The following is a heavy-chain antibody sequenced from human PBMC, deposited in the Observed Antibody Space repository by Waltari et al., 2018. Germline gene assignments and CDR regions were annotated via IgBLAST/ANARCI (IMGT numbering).Heavy chain of an antibody. J-gene: IGHJ4*02. CDR3: ARQKTGGAIDY. CDR1: GISFNAYP. CDR2: IRSGFNNYAT. Sequence: EVQLVESGGGLVQPGRTLNLSCVTSGISFNAYPLHWVRQASGKGMEWVGLIRSGFNNYATGYAASLKPRFTISRDDSRNTVYLDMSSLKNEDSALYYCARQKTGGAIDYWGQGTLVTVST. V-gene: IGHV3-73*02. D-gene: IGHD3-16*01.